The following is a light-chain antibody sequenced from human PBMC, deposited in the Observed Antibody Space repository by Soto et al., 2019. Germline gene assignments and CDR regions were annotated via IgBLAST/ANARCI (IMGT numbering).Light chain of an antibody. CDR1: QSLVHSDGNTY. Sequence: IVLTQSPLSLPVTLGQPASISCRSSQSLVHSDGNTYLNWFQQRPGQSPRRLIYKASNRDSGVPDRFSGRGSGTYFTLSISRVEADDVGIYYCMQGLTFTFGQGTRVEIK. CDR2: KAS. J-gene: IGKJ1*01. CDR3: MQGLTFT. V-gene: IGKV2-30*02.